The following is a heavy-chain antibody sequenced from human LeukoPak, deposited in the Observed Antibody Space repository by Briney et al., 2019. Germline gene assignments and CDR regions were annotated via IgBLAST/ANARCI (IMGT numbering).Heavy chain of an antibody. CDR1: GYTLTELS. Sequence: ASVKVSCKVSGYTLTELSMHWVRQAPGKGLEWMGGFDPEDGETICAQKFQGRVTVTEDTSTDTAYMELSSLRSEDTAVYYCATDYYGSGLEKYYFDYWGQGTLVTVSS. J-gene: IGHJ4*02. V-gene: IGHV1-24*01. CDR3: ATDYYGSGLEKYYFDY. CDR2: FDPEDGET. D-gene: IGHD3-10*01.